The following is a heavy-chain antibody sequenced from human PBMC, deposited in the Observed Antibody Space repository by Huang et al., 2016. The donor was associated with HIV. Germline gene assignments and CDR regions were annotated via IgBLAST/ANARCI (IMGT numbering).Heavy chain of an antibody. CDR1: GFAFSQYA. CDR2: IGGNSGDM. J-gene: IGHJ4*02. CDR3: VIMDDYFDY. V-gene: IGHV3-9*01. D-gene: IGHD2-8*01. Sequence: VQLVESGGGLVQPGWSLRLSCAASGFAFSQYAVHWVRQSAGKGLEWVSGIGGNSGDMAYAASVRGRFVISRDNAKKSLYLKMNGLRLEDTALYFCVIMDDYFDYWGQGVLVGVSS.